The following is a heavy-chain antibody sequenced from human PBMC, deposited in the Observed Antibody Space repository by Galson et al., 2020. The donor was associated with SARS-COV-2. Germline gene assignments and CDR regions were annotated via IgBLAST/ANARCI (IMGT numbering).Heavy chain of an antibody. V-gene: IGHV1-18*01. D-gene: IGHD5-12*01. CDR1: GYPFSIYG. J-gene: IGHJ2*01. CDR3: ARVGYNSTWYRYFDL. CDR2: ISPYNGNT. Sequence: ASVKVSCKASGYPFSIYGITWVRQAPGQGLEWMGWISPYNGNTNYAQKFQGRVTMTTDTSTSTAYMELRSLRSDDTAFYYCARVGYNSTWYRYFDLWGRGTLVTVSS.